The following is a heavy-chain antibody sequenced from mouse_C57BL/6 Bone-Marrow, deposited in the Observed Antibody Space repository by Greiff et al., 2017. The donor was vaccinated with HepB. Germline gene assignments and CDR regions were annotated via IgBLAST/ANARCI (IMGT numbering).Heavy chain of an antibody. CDR1: GYTFTSYG. CDR2: IYPRSGNT. CDR3: ARLWITTVVARY. D-gene: IGHD1-1*01. V-gene: IGHV1-81*01. J-gene: IGHJ2*01. Sequence: QVQLQQSGAELARPGASVKLSCKASGYTFTSYGISWVKQRTGQGLEWIGEIYPRSGNTYYNEKFKGKATLTADKSSRTAYMELRSLTSEDSAVYFCARLWITTVVARYWGQGTTLTVSS.